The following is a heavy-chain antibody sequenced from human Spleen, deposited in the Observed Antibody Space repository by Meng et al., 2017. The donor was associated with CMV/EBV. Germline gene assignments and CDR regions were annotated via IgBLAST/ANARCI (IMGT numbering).Heavy chain of an antibody. CDR1: GGSISSYY. J-gene: IGHJ3*02. Sequence: GSLRLSCTVSGGSISSYYWSWIRQPPGKGLEWIGYIYYSGSTNYNPSLKSRVTISVDTSKNQFSLKLSSVTAADTAVYYCARSRLGGYAFDIWGQGTMVTVSS. D-gene: IGHD3-10*01. CDR2: IYYSGST. V-gene: IGHV4-59*08. CDR3: ARSRLGGYAFDI.